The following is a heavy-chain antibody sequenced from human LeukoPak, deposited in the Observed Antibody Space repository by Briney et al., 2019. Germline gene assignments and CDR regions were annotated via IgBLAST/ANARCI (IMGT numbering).Heavy chain of an antibody. D-gene: IGHD6-19*01. V-gene: IGHV3-30-3*01. CDR1: GFTFSRYP. CDR3: ARSYSSGWRATDY. Sequence: PGGSLRLSCAASGFTFSRYPMHWVRQAPGKGLEWVAVISYDESSKYYPDSVKGRFTISRDNSKNTLYLQMNSLRGEDTAVYYCARSYSSGWRATDYWGQGTLVTVSS. J-gene: IGHJ4*02. CDR2: ISYDESSK.